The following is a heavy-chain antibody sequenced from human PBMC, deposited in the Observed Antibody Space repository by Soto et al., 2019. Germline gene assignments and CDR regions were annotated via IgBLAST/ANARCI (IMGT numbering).Heavy chain of an antibody. CDR3: AHGDYRSGIFXY. V-gene: IGHV2-5*02. CDR2: IYWDDDK. J-gene: IGHJ4*02. Sequence: SGPTRVNHTQTLTLTCTFSGFSLTTSGVAVGWIRQPPGKALEWLALIYWDDDKRYSPSLKSRLTITKDTSKNQVVLTMTTMDPVDTATYYCAHGDYRSGIFXYWGQGVLVXVSS. CDR1: GFSLTTSGVA. D-gene: IGHD1-1*01.